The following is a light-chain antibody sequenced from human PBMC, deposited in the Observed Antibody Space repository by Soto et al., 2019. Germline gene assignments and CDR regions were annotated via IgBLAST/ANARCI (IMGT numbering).Light chain of an antibody. CDR3: QPHDSLPFT. Sequence: DIQMTQSPSSLYASVGDRVTITCQASQDISNYLNWYQQNPGKAPKLLIYDAASLQTGVPSRFSGSGSGTDFTLTINSLQPEDSATYYCQPHDSLPFTFGPGTKVAIK. CDR2: DAA. V-gene: IGKV1-33*01. CDR1: QDISNY. J-gene: IGKJ3*01.